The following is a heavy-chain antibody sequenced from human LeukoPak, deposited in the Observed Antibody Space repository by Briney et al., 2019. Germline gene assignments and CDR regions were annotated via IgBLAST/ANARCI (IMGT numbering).Heavy chain of an antibody. CDR3: AKSLVVISRFDY. CDR2: ISGSGGST. Sequence: GGSLRLSCAASGFTFSSYAMSWVRQAPGKGLEWASAISGSGGSTYYADSVKGRFTISRDNSKNTLYLQMNSLRAEDTAVYYCAKSLVVISRFDYWGQGTLVTVSP. D-gene: IGHD3-22*01. J-gene: IGHJ4*02. CDR1: GFTFSSYA. V-gene: IGHV3-23*01.